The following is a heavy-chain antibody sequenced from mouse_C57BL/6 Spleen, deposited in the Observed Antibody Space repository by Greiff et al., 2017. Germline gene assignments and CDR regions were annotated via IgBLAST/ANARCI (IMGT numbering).Heavy chain of an antibody. CDR1: GYAFSSSW. D-gene: IGHD2-2*01. CDR3: AIVYGYDVGGDAMDY. CDR2: IYPGDGDT. J-gene: IGHJ4*01. V-gene: IGHV1-82*01. Sequence: VQLQQSGPELVKPGASVKISCKASGYAFSSSWMNWVKQRPGQGLEWIGRIYPGDGDTNYNGKFKGKATLTVDKSSSTAYMQLSSPTSEDSAVXFCAIVYGYDVGGDAMDYWGQGTSVTVSS.